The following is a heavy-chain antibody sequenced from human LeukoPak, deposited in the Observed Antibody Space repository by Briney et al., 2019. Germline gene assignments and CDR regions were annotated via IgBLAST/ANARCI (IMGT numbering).Heavy chain of an antibody. CDR1: GFTFSRYG. V-gene: IGHV3-33*01. Sequence: GRSLRLSCAASGFTFSRYGMHWVRQAPGKGLEWVAFIWYDGSKKDYADSVKGRFTISRDNSKNTLYLEMNSLRAEDTALYYCARDLPQIEYWGQGTLVTVSS. J-gene: IGHJ4*02. D-gene: IGHD3-22*01. CDR3: ARDLPQIEY. CDR2: IWYDGSKK.